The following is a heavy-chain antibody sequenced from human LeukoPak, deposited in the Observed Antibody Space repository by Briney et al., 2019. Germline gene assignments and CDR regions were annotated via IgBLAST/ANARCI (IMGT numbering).Heavy chain of an antibody. V-gene: IGHV4-59*02. D-gene: IGHD3-22*01. Sequence: SETLSLTCTVSGGSVSTYYWNWIRQPPGKGLEWIGYIYYSGSTNYNPSLKSRLTISVDTSNNQFSLKLSSVTAADTAVYYCARLWGDGSSGYCLDYWGQGTLVTVSS. CDR1: GGSVSTYY. J-gene: IGHJ4*02. CDR2: IYYSGST. CDR3: ARLWGDGSSGYCLDY.